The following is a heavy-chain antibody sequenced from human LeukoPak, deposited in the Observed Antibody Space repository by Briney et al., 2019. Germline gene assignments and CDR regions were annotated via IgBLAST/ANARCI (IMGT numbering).Heavy chain of an antibody. CDR1: GGSINSYY. J-gene: IGHJ5*02. D-gene: IGHD6-19*01. CDR2: IYTSGST. CDR3: ARDSSGWYALNWFDP. Sequence: PSETLSLTCTVSGGSINSYYWSWIRQPAGKGLEWIGRIYTSGSTNYNPSLKSRVTMSVDTSKNQFSLKLSSVTAADTAVYYCARDSSGWYALNWFDPWGQGTLVTVSS. V-gene: IGHV4-4*07.